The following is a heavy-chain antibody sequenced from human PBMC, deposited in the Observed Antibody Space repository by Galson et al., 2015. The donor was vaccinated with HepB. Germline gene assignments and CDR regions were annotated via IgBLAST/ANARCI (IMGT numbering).Heavy chain of an antibody. J-gene: IGHJ4*02. V-gene: IGHV4-39*07. Sequence: ETLSLTCTVSGGSITSRNYYWGWVRQPPGKGLEWIGNIYYSGSTYYNPSLKSRVTISIDTSKSQFSLNLSSVTAADTAVYYCARPRRDYSGGGVDFWGQGTLVSVS. CDR1: GGSITSRNYY. CDR2: IYYSGST. D-gene: IGHD2-15*01. CDR3: ARPRRDYSGGGVDF.